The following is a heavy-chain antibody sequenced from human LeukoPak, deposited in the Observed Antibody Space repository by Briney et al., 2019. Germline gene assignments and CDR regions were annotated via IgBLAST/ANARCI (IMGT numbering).Heavy chain of an antibody. CDR3: AKKTRWSNYYCYYLDV. J-gene: IGHJ6*03. CDR1: GFTFSDYD. V-gene: IGHV3-23*01. Sequence: GGSLRLSCAASGFTFSDYDMSWVRQAPGKGLEWVSAISGSGGSTYYADSVKGRFTISRDNSKNTLYLPLNSLRAEDSAVYYCAKKTRWSNYYCYYLDVWGKGTTVTVSS. CDR2: ISGSGGST. D-gene: IGHD4-23*01.